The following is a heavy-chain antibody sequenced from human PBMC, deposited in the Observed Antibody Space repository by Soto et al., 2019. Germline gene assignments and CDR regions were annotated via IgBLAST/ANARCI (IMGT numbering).Heavy chain of an antibody. CDR1: GFTFSTYG. D-gene: IGHD5-12*01. CDR2: VWYDGRNR. V-gene: IGHV3-33*01. J-gene: IGHJ6*02. CDR3: VRAAGYSGNDYVYYYGMDV. Sequence: QVQLVESGGGVVQPGRSLRLSCAASGFTFSTYGMNWVRQAPGKGLEWVALVWYDGRNRDYADSVKGRFTISRDNSKNTLYLLMNSLRDEDTAVYYCVRAAGYSGNDYVYYYGMDVWGQGTTVTVSS.